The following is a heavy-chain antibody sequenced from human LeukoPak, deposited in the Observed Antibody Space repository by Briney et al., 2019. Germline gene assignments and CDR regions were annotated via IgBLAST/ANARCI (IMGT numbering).Heavy chain of an antibody. J-gene: IGHJ4*02. CDR2: IDFNGYTT. CDR3: AKDCGTGPFACSH. V-gene: IGHV3-74*01. D-gene: IGHD2-15*01. Sequence: GGSLRLSCAASGFTFSSYWMHWVRQAPGKGLVWVSRIDFNGYTTNYADSVKGRFTISRDNAKNTLFLQMNSLRAEDTAVYYCAKDCGTGPFACSHWGQGTLVTVSS. CDR1: GFTFSSYW.